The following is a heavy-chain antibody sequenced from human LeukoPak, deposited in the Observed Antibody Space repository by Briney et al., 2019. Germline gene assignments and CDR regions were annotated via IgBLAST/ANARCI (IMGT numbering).Heavy chain of an antibody. J-gene: IGHJ5*02. V-gene: IGHV3-11*01. Sequence: GGSLRLSCAASGFTFSDYYMSWIRQAPGKGLEWVSYISSSGSTIYYADSVKGRFTISRDNAKNSLYLQMNSLRAEDPAVYYCARDRGYCSSTSCYDNWFDPWGQGTLVTVSS. CDR2: ISSSGSTI. D-gene: IGHD2-2*01. CDR3: ARDRGYCSSTSCYDNWFDP. CDR1: GFTFSDYY.